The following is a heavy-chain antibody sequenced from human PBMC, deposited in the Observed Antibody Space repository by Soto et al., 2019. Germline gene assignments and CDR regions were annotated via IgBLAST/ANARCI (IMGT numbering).Heavy chain of an antibody. CDR1: GFTVSSNY. J-gene: IGHJ4*02. D-gene: IGHD3-22*01. Sequence: GGSLRLSCAASGFTVSSNYMSWVRQAPGKGLEWVSVIYSGGSTYYADSVKGRFTISRDNYKNTLYLQMNSLRAEDTAVYYCARFTYYYDSSRGHYFDYWGQGTLVTVSS. V-gene: IGHV3-53*01. CDR3: ARFTYYYDSSRGHYFDY. CDR2: IYSGGST.